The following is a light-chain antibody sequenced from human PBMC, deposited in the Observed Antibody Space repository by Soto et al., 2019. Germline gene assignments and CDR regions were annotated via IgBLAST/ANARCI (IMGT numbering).Light chain of an antibody. CDR1: QTVSNNY. Sequence: EIVLTQSPGTLSLSPGDRATLSCRASQTVSNNYLAWCQQKPGQAPRVIMYGASRRATGIPDRFSGGGSGTDFTLTISRLEPEDFAAYFCQQYAGPPTTFGQRARLEIK. CDR2: GAS. V-gene: IGKV3-20*01. CDR3: QQYAGPPTT. J-gene: IGKJ5*01.